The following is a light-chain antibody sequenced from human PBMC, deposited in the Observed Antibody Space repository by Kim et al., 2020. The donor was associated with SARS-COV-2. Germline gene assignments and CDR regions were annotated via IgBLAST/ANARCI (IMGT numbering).Light chain of an antibody. CDR2: DAS. CDR1: QNIDTY. V-gene: IGKV3-11*01. J-gene: IGKJ4*01. CDR3: QQRNSWPPAVT. Sequence: PGERATLSCRASQNIDTYLARYQQRPRQAPRLLVYDASNRATGVPDRFSGSGSGTDFTLTISSLEPEDFSIYYCQQRNSWPPAVTFGGGTKVDIK.